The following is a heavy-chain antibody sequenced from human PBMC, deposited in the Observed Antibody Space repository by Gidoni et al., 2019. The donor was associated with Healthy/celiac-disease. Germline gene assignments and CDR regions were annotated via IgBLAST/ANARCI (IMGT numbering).Heavy chain of an antibody. CDR2: IYYSGST. V-gene: IGHV4-39*01. D-gene: IGHD2-21*02. Sequence: QLQLQESGPGLVKPSETLSLTCTVSGGSISSSRYYWGWIRQPPGKGLEWIGSIYYSGSTYYNPSLKSRVTISVDTSKNQFSLKLSSVTAADTAVYYCASHVNCGGDCYTAAWFDPWGQGTLVTVSS. CDR1: GGSISSSRYY. CDR3: ASHVNCGGDCYTAAWFDP. J-gene: IGHJ5*02.